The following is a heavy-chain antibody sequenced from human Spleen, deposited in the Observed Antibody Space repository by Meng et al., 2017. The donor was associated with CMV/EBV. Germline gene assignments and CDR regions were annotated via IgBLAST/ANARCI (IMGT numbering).Heavy chain of an antibody. V-gene: IGHV3-21*01. CDR2: ISSGGGFI. D-gene: IGHD4-11*01. Sequence: GESLRLSCAASGFTFSDYTMTWVRQAPGKGLEWVSSISSGGGFIYSADSLKGRFTISRDNAKNSLYLQMNSLRAEDTAVYYCARDDTSNYDYWGQGTLVTVSS. CDR1: GFTFSDYT. J-gene: IGHJ4*02. CDR3: ARDDTSNYDY.